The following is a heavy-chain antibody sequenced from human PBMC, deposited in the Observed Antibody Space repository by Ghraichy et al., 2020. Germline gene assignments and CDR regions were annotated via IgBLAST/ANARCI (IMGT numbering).Heavy chain of an antibody. CDR3: ARVPRGGRGYYFDY. Sequence: GGSLRLSCAASGFTFSSYGMHWVRQAPGKGLEWVAVIWYDGSNKYYADSVKGRFTISRDNSKNTLYLQMNSLRAEDTAVYYCARVPRGGRGYYFDYWGQGTLVTVSS. D-gene: IGHD3-16*01. V-gene: IGHV3-33*01. CDR1: GFTFSSYG. J-gene: IGHJ4*02. CDR2: IWYDGSNK.